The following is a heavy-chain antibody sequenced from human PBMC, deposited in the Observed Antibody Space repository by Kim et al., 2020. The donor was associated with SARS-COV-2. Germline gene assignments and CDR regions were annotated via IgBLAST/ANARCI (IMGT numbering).Heavy chain of an antibody. V-gene: IGHV1-24*01. Sequence: ASVKVSCKVSGYTLTELSMHWVRQAPGKGLEWMGGFDPEDGETIYAQKFQGRVTMTEDTSTDTAYMELSSLRSEDTAVYYCATEGRNLVWYSSSWQPFDYWGQGTLVTVSS. CDR2: FDPEDGET. D-gene: IGHD6-13*01. J-gene: IGHJ4*02. CDR3: ATEGRNLVWYSSSWQPFDY. CDR1: GYTLTELS.